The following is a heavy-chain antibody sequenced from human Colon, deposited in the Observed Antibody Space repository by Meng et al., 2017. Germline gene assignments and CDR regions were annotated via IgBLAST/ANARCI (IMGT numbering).Heavy chain of an antibody. D-gene: IGHD1-20*01. V-gene: IGHV1-3*01. CDR3: ARCIAGYYYYYYGMDV. J-gene: IGHJ6*02. CDR2: INAGNGNT. Sequence: ASVKVSCKASGYTFTSYAMHWVCQAPGQRLEWMGWINAGNGNTKYSQKFQGRVTITRDTSASTAYMELSSLRSEDTAVYYCARCIAGYYYYYYGMDVWGQGTTVTVSS. CDR1: GYTFTSYA.